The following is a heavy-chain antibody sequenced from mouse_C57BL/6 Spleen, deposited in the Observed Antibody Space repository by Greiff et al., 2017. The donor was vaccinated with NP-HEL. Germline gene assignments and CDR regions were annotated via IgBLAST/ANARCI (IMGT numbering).Heavy chain of an antibody. CDR1: GFTFSDYY. CDR2: INYDGSST. CDR3: ARVITKYYFDY. D-gene: IGHD1-1*01. J-gene: IGHJ2*01. Sequence: EVQLVESEGGLVQPGSSMKLSCTASGFTFSDYYMAWVRQVPEKGLEWVANINYDGSSTYYLDSLKSRFIISRDNAKNILYLQMSSLKSEDTATYYCARVITKYYFDYWGQGTTLTVSS. V-gene: IGHV5-16*01.